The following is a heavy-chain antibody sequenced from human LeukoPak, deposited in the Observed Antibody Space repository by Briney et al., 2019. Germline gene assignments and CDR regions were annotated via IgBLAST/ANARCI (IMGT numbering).Heavy chain of an antibody. Sequence: GGSLRLSCAASGFDFSDYWMHWVRQAPAKGPLWVSRFNTDGDSTIYADFVEGRFTISRDNAKNTLYLRMRTLRAEDTAVYYCARTRGNAFDIWGLGTLVTVSS. CDR2: FNTDGDST. CDR3: ARTRGNAFDI. D-gene: IGHD3-10*01. J-gene: IGHJ3*02. V-gene: IGHV3-74*01. CDR1: GFDFSDYW.